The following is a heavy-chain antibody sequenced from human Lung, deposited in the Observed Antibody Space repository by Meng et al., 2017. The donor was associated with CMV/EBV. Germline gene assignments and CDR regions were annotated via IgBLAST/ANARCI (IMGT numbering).Heavy chain of an antibody. CDR3: ARGGSWRYYDFWSGYYQYGMDV. CDR2: ISYDGSNK. V-gene: IGHV3-30-3*01. J-gene: IGHJ6*02. CDR1: A. D-gene: IGHD3-3*01. Sequence: AMHWVRQAPGKGLEWVAVISYDGSNKYYADSVKGRFTISRDNSKNTLYLQMNSLRAEDTAVYYCARGGSWRYYDFWSGYYQYGMDVWGQGTTVTVSS.